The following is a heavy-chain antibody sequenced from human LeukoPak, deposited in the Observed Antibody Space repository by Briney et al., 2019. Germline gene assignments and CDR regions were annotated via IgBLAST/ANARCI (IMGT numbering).Heavy chain of an antibody. CDR1: GGSFSSYG. J-gene: IGHJ4*02. CDR2: IMPTFDTA. Sequence: GASVKVSCKASGGSFSSYGFSWVRQAPGQGLEWMGGIMPTFDTANYAQKFQGRVTITMDESTSTSYMELRSLRSEDTAVYYCATFYSSGYYYDYWGQGTLVTVSS. CDR3: ATFYSSGYYYDY. D-gene: IGHD3-22*01. V-gene: IGHV1-69*05.